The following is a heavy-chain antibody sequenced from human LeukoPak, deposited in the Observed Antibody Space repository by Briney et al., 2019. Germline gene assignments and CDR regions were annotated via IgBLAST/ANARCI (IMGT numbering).Heavy chain of an antibody. CDR3: ARGYYSVVTSDF. D-gene: IGHD4-23*01. CDR2: IYYSGST. CDR1: GGSISSSSYY. V-gene: IGHV4-39*01. Sequence: PSETLSLTCTVSGGSISSSSYYWDWIRQPPGKGLEWIGSIYYSGSTNYNPSLKSRVTISVDTSKNQFSLKLSSVTAADTAVYYCARGYYSVVTSDFWGQGTLVTVSS. J-gene: IGHJ4*02.